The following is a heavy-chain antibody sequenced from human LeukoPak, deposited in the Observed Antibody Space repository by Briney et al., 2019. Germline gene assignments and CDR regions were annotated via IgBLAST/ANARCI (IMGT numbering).Heavy chain of an antibody. CDR1: GYTFTSYA. CDR3: AGGPVLLDH. CDR2: ISTYNGNT. D-gene: IGHD3-10*01. Sequence: GASVKVSCKASGYTFTSYAISWVRQAPGQGLEYMGWISTYNGNTNYAPKLQGRVSLTTDTSTSTAYMELTNLRSGDTAVYYCAGGPVLLDHWGQGTLVTVSS. V-gene: IGHV1-18*01. J-gene: IGHJ4*02.